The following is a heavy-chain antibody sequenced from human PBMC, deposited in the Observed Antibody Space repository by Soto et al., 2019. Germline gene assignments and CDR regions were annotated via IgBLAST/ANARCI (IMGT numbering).Heavy chain of an antibody. CDR2: ISPYNGKT. CDR1: GYTFTSYA. Sequence: GASVKVSCKASGYTFTSYAVACVRQAPGQGLEWMGWISPYNGKTDYVQKIQGRVTMNTDTSTNTAYMELRSLRSDDTAVYFCARVSGNFWSGYYNFDYWGQGTPVTVPQ. J-gene: IGHJ4*02. D-gene: IGHD3-3*01. V-gene: IGHV1-18*01. CDR3: ARVSGNFWSGYYNFDY.